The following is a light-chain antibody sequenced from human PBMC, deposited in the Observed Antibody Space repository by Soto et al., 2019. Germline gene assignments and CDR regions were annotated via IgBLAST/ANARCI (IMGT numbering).Light chain of an antibody. CDR2: GAS. Sequence: EIVLTQSPGTLSLSPGERATLSCRASQSVSNNYLAWYHQKPGLAPRLVISGASSRATGIPARFSGSGSGPDSTLTISGLEPEDFAVYYGQQYCNTPWTFGQGTNVEFK. J-gene: IGKJ1*01. CDR1: QSVSNNY. CDR3: QQYCNTPWT. V-gene: IGKV3-20*01.